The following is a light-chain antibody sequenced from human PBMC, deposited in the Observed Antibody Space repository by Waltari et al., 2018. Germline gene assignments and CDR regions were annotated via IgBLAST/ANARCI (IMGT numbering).Light chain of an antibody. CDR3: GAFDSSLSVPL. V-gene: IGLV1-51*01. J-gene: IGLJ2*01. Sequence: HSVLTQPPSVSAAPGQRVTISCPGGNSKIMNNPSSWYQHLPETAPNLLLYDNHKPPSHIPVRISASTSGPSATLVITGLKTGDEAVYYCGAFDSSLSVPLFGGGTKLTV. CDR1: NSKIMNNP. CDR2: DNH.